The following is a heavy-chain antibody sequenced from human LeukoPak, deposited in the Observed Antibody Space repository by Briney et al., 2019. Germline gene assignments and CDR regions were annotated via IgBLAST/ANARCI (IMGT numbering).Heavy chain of an antibody. CDR2: IYHSGST. D-gene: IGHD3-22*01. CDR3: ARVSLGKDYYDSSGYYLFDY. CDR1: GGSISSGDYY. J-gene: IGHJ4*02. Sequence: SQTLSLTCTVSGGSISSGDYYWSWIRQPPGKGLEWIGYIYHSGSTYYNPSLKSRVTISVDTSKNQFSLKLSSVTAADTAVYYCARVSLGKDYYDSSGYYLFDYWGQGTLVTVSS. V-gene: IGHV4-30-4*01.